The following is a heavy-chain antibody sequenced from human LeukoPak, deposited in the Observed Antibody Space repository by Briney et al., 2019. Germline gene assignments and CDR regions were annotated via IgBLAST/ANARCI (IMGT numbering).Heavy chain of an antibody. V-gene: IGHV1-2*02. D-gene: IGHD4-11*01. CDR2: INPNSGGT. CDR1: GYTFTGYY. Sequence: ASVKVSCKASGYTFTGYYMHWVRRAPGQGLEWMGWINPNSGGTNYAQKFQGRVTMTRDTSISTAYMELSRLRSDDTAVYYCAALLMTTVTARGNYYYMDVWGKGTTVTVSS. J-gene: IGHJ6*03. CDR3: AALLMTTVTARGNYYYMDV.